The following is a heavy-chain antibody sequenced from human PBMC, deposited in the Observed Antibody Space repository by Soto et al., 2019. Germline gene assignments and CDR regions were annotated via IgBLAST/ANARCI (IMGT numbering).Heavy chain of an antibody. CDR2: IYYSGST. Sequence: ETLSLTCTVSGGSISSYYWSWIRQPPGKGLEWIGYIYYSGSTNYNPSLKSRVTISVDTSKNQFSLKLSSVTAADTAVYYCARVEIAVAGIGIDYMDVWGKGTTVTVSS. CDR1: GGSISSYY. D-gene: IGHD6-19*01. CDR3: ARVEIAVAGIGIDYMDV. J-gene: IGHJ6*03. V-gene: IGHV4-59*01.